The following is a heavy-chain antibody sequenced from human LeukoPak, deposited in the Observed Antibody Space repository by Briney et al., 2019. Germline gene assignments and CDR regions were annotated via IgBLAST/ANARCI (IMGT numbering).Heavy chain of an antibody. CDR3: ARDGPDYGGYAAFDI. J-gene: IGHJ3*02. CDR2: INPSGGST. CDR1: GYTFTSYY. D-gene: IGHD4-17*01. V-gene: IGHV1-46*01. Sequence: GASVKVSCKASGYTFTSYYMHWVRQAPGQGLEWMGIINPSGGSTSYAQKFQGRVTMTRDTSTSTVYMELSSLRSEDTAVYYCARDGPDYGGYAAFDIWGQGTMVTVSS.